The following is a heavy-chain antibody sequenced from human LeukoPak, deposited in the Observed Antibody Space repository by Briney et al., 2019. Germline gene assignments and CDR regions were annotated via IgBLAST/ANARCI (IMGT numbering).Heavy chain of an antibody. CDR1: GGSFSGYY. CDR3: ARGTDSSAIPYYYSYSGMDV. CDR2: INHSGST. J-gene: IGHJ6*02. Sequence: PSETLSLTCAVYGGSFSGYYWSWIRQPPGKGLEWIGEINHSGSTNYNPSLKSRVTISVDTSKNQFSLKLSSVTAADTAVYYCARGTDSSAIPYYYSYSGMDVGGQGTTVPVSS. D-gene: IGHD6-25*01. V-gene: IGHV4-34*01.